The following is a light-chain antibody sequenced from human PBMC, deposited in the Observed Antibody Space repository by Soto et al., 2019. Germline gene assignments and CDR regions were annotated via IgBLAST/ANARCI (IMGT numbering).Light chain of an antibody. J-gene: IGKJ2*01. CDR2: KAS. CDR3: QQYNVYSLT. V-gene: IGKV1-5*03. CDR1: QSISSW. Sequence: DIPMTQSPSTLSASVGDRVTITCRASQSISSWLAWYQQKPGKAPKLLIYKASTLESGVPSRFSGSGSGTEFTLTISSLQPDDGATYYCQQYNVYSLTFGQGTKLEIK.